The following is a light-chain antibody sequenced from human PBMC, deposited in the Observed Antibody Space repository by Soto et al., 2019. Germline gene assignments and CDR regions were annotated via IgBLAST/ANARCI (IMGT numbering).Light chain of an antibody. CDR1: QDITRW. CDR3: QQAKSVPIS. V-gene: IGKV1-12*01. CDR2: GTE. Sequence: DIQMTQSPSSVSASVGDRVTITCRASQDITRWLAWYQQKPGKAPKLLIYGTESLQSGVPSRSSGSGYGTDFFLNMNSLQHEDFVTYYSQQAKSVPISFRPGTTVDIK. J-gene: IGKJ3*01.